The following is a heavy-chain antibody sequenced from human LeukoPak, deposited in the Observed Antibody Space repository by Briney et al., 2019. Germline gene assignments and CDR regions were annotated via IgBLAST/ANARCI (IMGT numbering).Heavy chain of an antibody. J-gene: IGHJ4*02. CDR2: IYYSGST. Sequence: PSETLSLTCTVSGGSISSLYYSWIRQPPGKGLEWIGYIYYSGSTNYNPSLKSRVTISVDTSKNQFSLKLSSVTAADTAVYYCAKDLVGLAGLSGVYWGQGTLVTVSS. CDR1: GGSISSLY. CDR3: AKDLVGLAGLSGVY. V-gene: IGHV4-59*12. D-gene: IGHD3-10*01.